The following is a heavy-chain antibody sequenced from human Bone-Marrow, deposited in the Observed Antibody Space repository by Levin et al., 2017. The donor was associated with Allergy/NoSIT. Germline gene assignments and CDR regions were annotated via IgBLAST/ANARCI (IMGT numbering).Heavy chain of an antibody. CDR3: TRPFYDQGWGRTLNSFDA. CDR2: VYYSGST. V-gene: IGHV4-59*08. J-gene: IGHJ4*02. CDR1: GGSIRDYY. Sequence: SQTLSLTCSVPGGSIRDYYWSWIRPPPGKGLEWIGYVYYSGSTNYNPSFQGRVTMSVDMSQNQFSLKLKSVTAADTAKYFCTRPFYDQGWGRTLNSFDAWGQGTLVTLSS. D-gene: IGHD3-16*01.